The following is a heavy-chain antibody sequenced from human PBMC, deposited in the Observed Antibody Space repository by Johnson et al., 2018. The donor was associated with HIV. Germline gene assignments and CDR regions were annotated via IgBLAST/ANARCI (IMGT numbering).Heavy chain of an antibody. J-gene: IGHJ3*01. V-gene: IGHV3-7*03. CDR1: GFTFSSYG. CDR3: GRGMAAAN. D-gene: IGHD6-13*01. CDR2: INPDGSQK. Sequence: MLLVESGGGLVKPGGSLRLSCAASGFTFSSYGMHWVRQAPGKGLEWLANINPDGSQKYYVDSVTGRFTISRDNADNSLSLQMNSLTVDDTAIYYCGRGMAAANWGQGTMVTVSS.